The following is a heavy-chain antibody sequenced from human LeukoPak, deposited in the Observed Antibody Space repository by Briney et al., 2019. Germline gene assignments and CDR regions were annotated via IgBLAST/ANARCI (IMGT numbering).Heavy chain of an antibody. V-gene: IGHV1-2*02. J-gene: IGHJ4*02. CDR1: GYTFTGYY. CDR2: INPNSGGT. CDR3: ALKRGYSYALDY. Sequence: GASVKVSCKASGYTFTGYYMHWVRQAPGQGLEWMGWINPNSGGTNYAQKFQGRVTMTRDTSISTAYMELSRLRSDDRAVYYCALKRGYSYALDYWGQGTLVTVSS. D-gene: IGHD5-18*01.